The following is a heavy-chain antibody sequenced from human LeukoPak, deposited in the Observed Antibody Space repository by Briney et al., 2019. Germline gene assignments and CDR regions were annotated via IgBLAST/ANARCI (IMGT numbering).Heavy chain of an antibody. Sequence: SETLSLTCTVSGGSINSDYWSWIRQPPGKGLEWIGYIYYSGSTNYNPSLESRVTISVDTSKKQFSLRLSSVTAADTAVYYCARRSMVRTVGYYYGMDVWGRGTTVTVSS. D-gene: IGHD4/OR15-4a*01. CDR2: IYYSGST. CDR1: GGSINSDY. CDR3: ARRSMVRTVGYYYGMDV. J-gene: IGHJ6*02. V-gene: IGHV4-59*08.